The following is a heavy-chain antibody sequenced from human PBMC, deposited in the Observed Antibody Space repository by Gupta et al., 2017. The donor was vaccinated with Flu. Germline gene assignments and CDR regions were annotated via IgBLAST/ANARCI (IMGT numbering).Heavy chain of an antibody. CDR3: AKDRRGSYRPSHFDY. CDR1: GSPVSSYV. D-gene: IGHD1-26*01. Sequence: EVQLLEAGGGVVQPGGALGLPCAASGSPVSSYVMNWVRQAPGKGLEWVSGISGSTGDTYYAESVKGRFTISRDNSKNTLYLQMNNLRAEDTAVYYCAKDRRGSYRPSHFDYWGQGTLVTVSS. J-gene: IGHJ4*02. V-gene: IGHV3-23*01. CDR2: ISGSTGDT.